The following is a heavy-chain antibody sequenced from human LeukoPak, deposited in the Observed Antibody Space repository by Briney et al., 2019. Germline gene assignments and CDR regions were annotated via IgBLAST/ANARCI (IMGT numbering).Heavy chain of an antibody. Sequence: PGGSLRLSCAASGFTVSSNNVNWVRQAAGKGLEWVSVIYSGGNTYYAGSVKGRFTISRDNSKNTLYLQMNSLRAEDTAVYYCARVGYNSGWYEYWGQGTLVTVSS. V-gene: IGHV3-53*01. J-gene: IGHJ4*02. CDR1: GFTVSSNN. CDR2: IYSGGNT. CDR3: ARVGYNSGWYEY. D-gene: IGHD6-19*01.